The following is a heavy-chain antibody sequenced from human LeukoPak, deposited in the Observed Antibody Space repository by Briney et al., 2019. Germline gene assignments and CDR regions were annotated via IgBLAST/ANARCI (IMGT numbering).Heavy chain of an antibody. J-gene: IGHJ5*02. D-gene: IGHD3-9*01. CDR3: VRQGVGYPDILTGYYNGNWFDP. CDR2: IYYSGST. Sequence: SETLSLTCTVSGGSISSYYWSWIRQPPGKGLEWIGYIYYSGSTNYNPSLKSRVTISVDTSKNQFSLKLSSVTAADTAVYYRVRQGVGYPDILTGYYNGNWFDPWGQGTLVTVSS. CDR1: GGSISSYY. V-gene: IGHV4-59*08.